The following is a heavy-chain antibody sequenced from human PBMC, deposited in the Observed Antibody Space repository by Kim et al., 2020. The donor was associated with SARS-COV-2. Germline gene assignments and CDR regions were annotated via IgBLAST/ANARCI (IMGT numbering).Heavy chain of an antibody. D-gene: IGHD1-26*01. CDR2: IWSGGSQK. CDR3: ARDGAHWEVVY. J-gene: IGHJ4*02. Sequence: GGSLRLSCAGSGFSFGKFGMHWVRQAPGKGLEWVACIWSGGSQKFYVDSVKGRFTIFRDDSRNIVYLQVNRLSADDTAVYFCARDGAHWEVVYWGQGTLVTVSS. V-gene: IGHV3-33*01. CDR1: GFSFGKFG.